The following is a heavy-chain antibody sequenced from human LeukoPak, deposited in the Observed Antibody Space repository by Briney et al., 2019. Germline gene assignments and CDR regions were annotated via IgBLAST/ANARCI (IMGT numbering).Heavy chain of an antibody. CDR1: GYTFSSYD. J-gene: IGHJ6*03. CDR3: ARGPTQVVVLGYYYMDV. Sequence: ASPKVSCKASGYTFSSYDINWVRQATGQGLEWMGWMNANSGKTGYAQKFQGRVTMTRNTSISTAYMELSSLRSEDTAVYYCARGPTQVVVLGYYYMDVWGKGTTVTV. CDR2: MNANSGKT. D-gene: IGHD2-2*01. V-gene: IGHV1-8*01.